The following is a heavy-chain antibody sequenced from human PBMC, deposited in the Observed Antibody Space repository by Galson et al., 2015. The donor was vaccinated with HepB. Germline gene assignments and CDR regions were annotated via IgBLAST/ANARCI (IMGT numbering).Heavy chain of an antibody. CDR2: ISSDGSRT. D-gene: IGHD1-7*01. Sequence: SLRLACAASGFTVSSSWMHWVRQAPGEGLGWVSIISSDGSRTAYADSVKGRFTISRDNAKNTLYLQMNGLRAEDTAVYYCTTLGTTTDYWGQGTLVTVSS. CDR1: GFTVSSSW. J-gene: IGHJ4*02. V-gene: IGHV3-74*03. CDR3: TTLGTTTDY.